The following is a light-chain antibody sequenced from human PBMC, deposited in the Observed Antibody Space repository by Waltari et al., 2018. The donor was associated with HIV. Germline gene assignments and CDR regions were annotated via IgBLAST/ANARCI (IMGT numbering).Light chain of an antibody. CDR2: MTS. CDR3: QQYSTHYG. V-gene: IGKV1-5*03. CDR1: QNIDNW. Sequence: IQMTQSPSNLSASVGDAVILTCRASQNIDNWLAWYQQRPGRAPKLLMSMTSGLETVVPSRFRGSGSGTTFTLTINSLQPDDFGTYYCQQYSTHYGFGQGTRVE. J-gene: IGKJ2*01.